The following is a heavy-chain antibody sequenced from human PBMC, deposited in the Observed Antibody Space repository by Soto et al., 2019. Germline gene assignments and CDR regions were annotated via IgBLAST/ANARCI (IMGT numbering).Heavy chain of an antibody. CDR3: GKDFTSYTEEPYYFDY. Sequence: ESGGGVVQPGRSLRLSCAASGFTFRSYGMHWVRQAPGKGLEWVTFISYDGTHKYYADSVKGRFTISRDNSMNTLYLQMNSRRVEDTAVYYCGKDFTSYTEEPYYFDYWCQGTLVTVSS. CDR2: ISYDGTHK. V-gene: IGHV3-30*18. CDR1: GFTFRSYG. D-gene: IGHD1-26*01. J-gene: IGHJ4*02.